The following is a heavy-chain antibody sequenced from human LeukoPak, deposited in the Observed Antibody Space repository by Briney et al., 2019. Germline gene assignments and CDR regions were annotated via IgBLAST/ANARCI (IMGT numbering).Heavy chain of an antibody. V-gene: IGHV1-18*01. CDR3: ARDTPYCTNGVCYILDDY. CDR1: GYTFISYG. D-gene: IGHD2-8*01. J-gene: IGHJ4*02. Sequence: ASVKVSCKASGYTFISYGISWVRQAPGQGLEWMGWISAYNGNTNYAQKLQGRVTMTTDTSTSTAYMELRSLRSDDTAVYYCARDTPYCTNGVCYILDDYWGQGTLVTVSS. CDR2: ISAYNGNT.